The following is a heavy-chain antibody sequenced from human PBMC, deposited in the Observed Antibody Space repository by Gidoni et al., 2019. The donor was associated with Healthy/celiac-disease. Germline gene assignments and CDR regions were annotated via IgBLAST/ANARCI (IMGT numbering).Heavy chain of an antibody. J-gene: IGHJ4*02. CDR2: INHSGST. CDR1: GGSFSGYY. D-gene: IGHD6-19*01. V-gene: IGHV4-34*01. Sequence: QVQLQQWGAGLLKPSETLSLTCAVYGGSFSGYYWSWIRQPPGKGLEWIGEINHSGSTNYNPSLKSRVTISVDTSKNQFSLKLSSVTAADTAVYYCARGGSSGWYEGRTFDYWGQGTLVTVSS. CDR3: ARGGSSGWYEGRTFDY.